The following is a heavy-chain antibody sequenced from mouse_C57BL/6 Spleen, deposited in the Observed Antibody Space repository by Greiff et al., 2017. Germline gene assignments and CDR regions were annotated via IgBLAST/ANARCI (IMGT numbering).Heavy chain of an antibody. D-gene: IGHD2-4*01. CDR2: IYPGDGDT. V-gene: IGHV1-82*01. CDR3: AGDYDRFAY. Sequence: QVQLQQSGPELVKPGASVKISCKASGYAFSSSWMNWAKQRPGKGLEWIGRIYPGDGDTNYNGKFKGKATLTADKSSSTAYMQLSSLTSEDSAVYFCAGDYDRFAYWGQGTLVTVSA. J-gene: IGHJ3*01. CDR1: GYAFSSSW.